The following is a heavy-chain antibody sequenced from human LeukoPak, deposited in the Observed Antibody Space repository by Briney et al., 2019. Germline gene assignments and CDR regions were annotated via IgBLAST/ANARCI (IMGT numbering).Heavy chain of an antibody. CDR3: TLLQQQLVKA. CDR1: GYTFTSYY. D-gene: IGHD6-13*01. CDR2: INPSGGST. Sequence: ASVKVSCKASGYTFTSYYMHWVRQAPGQGLEWMGIINPSGGSTSYAQKFQGRVTMTRDTSTSTVYMELSGLRSEDTAVYYCTLLQQQLVKAWGQGTLVTVSS. J-gene: IGHJ5*02. V-gene: IGHV1-46*01.